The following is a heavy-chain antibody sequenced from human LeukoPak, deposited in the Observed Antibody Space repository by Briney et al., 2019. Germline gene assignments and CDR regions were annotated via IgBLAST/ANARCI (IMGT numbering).Heavy chain of an antibody. Sequence: GGSLRLFCAACGFTFSSNYMSRVRQAPGKGLVAVSVIYSGGNTYYTDSVKGRFTISRDNSKNTLYLQMNCLKPERTPVYYCTRGGYSRGWFRAIHHWRRGTMVPVSS. J-gene: IGHJ3*01. V-gene: IGHV3-66*02. D-gene: IGHD6-19*01. CDR3: TRGGYSRGWFRAIHH. CDR2: IYSGGNT. CDR1: GFTFSSNY.